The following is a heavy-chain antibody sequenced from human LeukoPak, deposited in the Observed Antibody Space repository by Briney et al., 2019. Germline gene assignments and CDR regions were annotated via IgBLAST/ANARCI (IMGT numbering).Heavy chain of an antibody. Sequence: SETLSLTCAVYGGSFSGYYWSWIRQPPGKGLEWIGEINHSGSTNYNPSLKSQVTISVDTSKNQFSLKLSSVTAADTAVYYCARYQKDIVVVPASAWFDPWGQGTLVTVSS. CDR1: GGSFSGYY. J-gene: IGHJ5*02. V-gene: IGHV4-34*01. D-gene: IGHD2-2*01. CDR2: INHSGST. CDR3: ARYQKDIVVVPASAWFDP.